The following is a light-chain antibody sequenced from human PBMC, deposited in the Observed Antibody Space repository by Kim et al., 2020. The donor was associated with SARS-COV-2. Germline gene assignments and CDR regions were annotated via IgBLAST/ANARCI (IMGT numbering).Light chain of an antibody. V-gene: IGLV1-44*01. CDR2: PSH. CDR3: ASWDASLNGYV. Sequence: VTISCSGTHSNLASDRSVGVSWFQQLPATAPNLLISPSHQRRPEVPDRFSGSRSGTSASLTISGLQSEDEADYYCASWDASLNGYVFGTGTKVTVL. CDR1: HSNLASDRSVG. J-gene: IGLJ1*01.